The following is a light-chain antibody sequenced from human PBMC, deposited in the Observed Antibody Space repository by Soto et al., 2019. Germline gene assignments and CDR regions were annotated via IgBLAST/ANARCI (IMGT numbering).Light chain of an antibody. Sequence: ETVMTQFPATLSVSPGGRATLSCRASQSVSSNLAWYQQKPGQAPRLLIYGASTRATGMPARFSGSGSGTEFTLTISSLQSEDFAVYYCQQYNLWPRTFGQGTKVEIQ. CDR2: GAS. CDR1: QSVSSN. V-gene: IGKV3-15*01. CDR3: QQYNLWPRT. J-gene: IGKJ1*01.